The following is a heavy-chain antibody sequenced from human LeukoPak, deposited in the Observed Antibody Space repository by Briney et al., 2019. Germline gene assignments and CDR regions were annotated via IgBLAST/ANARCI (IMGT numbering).Heavy chain of an antibody. CDR1: GFTFSSYW. V-gene: IGHV3-74*01. D-gene: IGHD2-15*01. J-gene: IGHJ3*02. CDR3: VRVGAAFLDDAFDI. Sequence: GGSLRLSCAASGFTFSSYWMHWVRQAPGKRLVWVSRINSDESITTYAGSVKGRFTISRDNAKNSLYLQMNSLRAEDTAVYYCVRVGAAFLDDAFDIWGQGTMVTVSS. CDR2: INSDESIT.